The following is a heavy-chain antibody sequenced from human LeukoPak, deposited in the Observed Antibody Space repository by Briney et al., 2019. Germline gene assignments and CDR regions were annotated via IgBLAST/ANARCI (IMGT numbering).Heavy chain of an antibody. CDR3: ARVFCSGPTCYSDVAFDY. CDR1: GYTFTAYY. Sequence: GASVKVSCKASGYTFTAYYVHWVRQAPGQGLEWMGWINSKSGVTNYVQTYQGRVTMTGDTSISTAYMELSSLTFDDTAIYYCARVFCSGPTCYSDVAFDYWGQGTLVTVSS. D-gene: IGHD2-2*01. CDR2: INSKSGVT. V-gene: IGHV1-2*02. J-gene: IGHJ4*02.